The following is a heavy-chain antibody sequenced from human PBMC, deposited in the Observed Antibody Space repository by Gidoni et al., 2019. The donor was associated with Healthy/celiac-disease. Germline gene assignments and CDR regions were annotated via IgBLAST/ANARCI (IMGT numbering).Heavy chain of an antibody. J-gene: IGHJ4*02. CDR2: ISYDGSNK. CDR3: AASLWFRELPFDY. Sequence: QVQLVESGGGVVQPGRYLRLSCAAPGFTFSSYAMHWVRPAPGKGLEWVAVISYDGSNKYYADSVKGRFTISRDNSKNTLYLQMNSLRAEDTAVYYCAASLWFRELPFDYWGQGTLVTVSS. CDR1: GFTFSSYA. D-gene: IGHD3-10*01. V-gene: IGHV3-30-3*01.